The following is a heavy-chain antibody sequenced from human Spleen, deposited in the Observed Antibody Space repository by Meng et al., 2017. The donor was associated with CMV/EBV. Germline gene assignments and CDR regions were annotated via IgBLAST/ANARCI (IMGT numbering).Heavy chain of an antibody. J-gene: IGHJ6*02. V-gene: IGHV3-74*01. CDR2: IKSDGRGT. CDR3: ATTETGV. Sequence: GESLKISCAASGFTLTPFWIHWVRQGPGKGLVWVSRIKSDGRGTSYADSVKGRFTISRDNAKNSLYLQMNSLRAEDTALYYCATTETGVWGQGTTVTVSS. D-gene: IGHD3-9*01. CDR1: GFTLTPFW.